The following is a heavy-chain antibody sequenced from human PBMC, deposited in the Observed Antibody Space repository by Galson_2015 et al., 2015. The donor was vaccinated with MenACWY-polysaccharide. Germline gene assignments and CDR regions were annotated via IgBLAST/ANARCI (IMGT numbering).Heavy chain of an antibody. CDR3: ARIISIRIAVAGTINWFDP. CDR2: IFSNDEK. J-gene: IGHJ5*02. Sequence: PALVKPTQTLTLTCTVSGFSLSNARMGVSWIRQPPGKALEWLAHIFSNDEKSYSTSLKSRLTISKDTSKSQVVLTMTNMDPVDTATYYCARIISIRIAVAGTINWFDPWGQGTLVTVSS. D-gene: IGHD6-19*01. V-gene: IGHV2-26*01. CDR1: GFSLSNARMG.